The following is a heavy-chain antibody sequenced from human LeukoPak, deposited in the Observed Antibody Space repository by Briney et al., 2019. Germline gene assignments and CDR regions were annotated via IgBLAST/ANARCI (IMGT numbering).Heavy chain of an antibody. Sequence: GASVKVSCKVSGYTLTELSIHWVRQAPGKGLEWMGGFDPEDGETIYAQKFQGRVTMTEDTSTDTAYMELSSLRSEDTAVYYCATDRWELTQRGYYYYGMDVWGQGTTVTVSS. CDR3: ATDRWELTQRGYYYYGMDV. J-gene: IGHJ6*02. D-gene: IGHD1-26*01. CDR2: FDPEDGET. CDR1: GYTLTELS. V-gene: IGHV1-24*01.